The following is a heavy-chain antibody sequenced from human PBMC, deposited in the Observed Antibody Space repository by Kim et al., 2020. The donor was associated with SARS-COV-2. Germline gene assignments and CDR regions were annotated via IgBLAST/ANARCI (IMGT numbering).Heavy chain of an antibody. J-gene: IGHJ4*02. CDR2: ITYGGSNK. CDR3: ARDNSATGKLLVY. D-gene: IGHD3-10*01. Sequence: GGSLRLSCAGSGFTFSSYDMHWVRQAPGKGLEWVAVITYGGSNKYYADSVKGRFTISRDNSKNTLYLQMNSLRAEDTAVYYCARDNSATGKLLVYWGQGTLVTVPS. CDR1: GFTFSSYD. V-gene: IGHV3-30*04.